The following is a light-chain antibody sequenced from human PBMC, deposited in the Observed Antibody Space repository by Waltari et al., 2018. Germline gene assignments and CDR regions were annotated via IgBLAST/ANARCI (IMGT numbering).Light chain of an antibody. CDR2: AAS. CDR1: QSISSY. CDR3: QQSYSAPQT. Sequence: DIQMTQSPSSLSASVGDRVTITCRASQSISSYLNWYQQKPGKAPKLLICAASSLLSGVPSRFSGSGSGTDFTLTINSLQPEDFATYYCQQSYSAPQTFGQGTKVEVK. J-gene: IGKJ1*01. V-gene: IGKV1-39*01.